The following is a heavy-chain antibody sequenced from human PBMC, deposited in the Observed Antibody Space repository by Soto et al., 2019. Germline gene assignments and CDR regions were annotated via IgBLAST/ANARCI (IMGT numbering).Heavy chain of an antibody. J-gene: IGHJ3*02. D-gene: IGHD2-2*02. V-gene: IGHV3-23*01. CDR1: GFTFSSYA. CDR2: ISGSGGST. CDR3: ATCSSTSCYTADDAFDI. Sequence: EVQLLESGGGLVQPGGSLRLSCAASGFTFSSYAMSWVRQAPGKGLEWVSAISGSGGSTYYADSVKGRFTISRDNSKNTLYLQRNSLRAEDTAVYYCATCSSTSCYTADDAFDIWGQGTMVTVSS.